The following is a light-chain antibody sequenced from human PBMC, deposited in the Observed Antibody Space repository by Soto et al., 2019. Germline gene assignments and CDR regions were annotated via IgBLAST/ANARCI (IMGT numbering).Light chain of an antibody. V-gene: IGLV7-46*01. J-gene: IGLJ7*01. CDR3: LLYFGGSAV. Sequence: QAVVTQEPSLTVSPGGTVTLTCGFSSGAVTSAHYPYWFQQMPGQAPTTLIYDTNNKHSWTPARFSGSLLGGKAALTLSGAQAEDEADYYCLLYFGGSAVFRGGTQLTVL. CDR2: DTN. CDR1: SGAVTSAHY.